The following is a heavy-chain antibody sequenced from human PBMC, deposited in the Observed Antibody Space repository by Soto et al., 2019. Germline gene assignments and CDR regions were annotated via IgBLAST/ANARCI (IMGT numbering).Heavy chain of an antibody. CDR2: ISSSSSYI. Sequence: GGSLRLSCAASGFTFSSYSMNWVRQAPGKGLEWVSSISSSSSYIYYADSVKGRFTISRDNAKNSLYLQMNSLRAEDTAVYYCARDRSGYYYDFDYWGQGTLVTVSS. CDR1: GFTFSSYS. J-gene: IGHJ4*02. V-gene: IGHV3-21*01. D-gene: IGHD3-22*01. CDR3: ARDRSGYYYDFDY.